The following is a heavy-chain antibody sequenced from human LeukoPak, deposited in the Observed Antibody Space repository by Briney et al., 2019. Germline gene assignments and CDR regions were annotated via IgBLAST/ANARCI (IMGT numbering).Heavy chain of an antibody. CDR1: GFTFSSYE. V-gene: IGHV3-21*01. CDR3: ARDVKGRWELLGSHDY. Sequence: PGGSLRLSCAASGFTFSSYEMNWVRQAPGKGLEWVSSISSSSSYIYYADSVKGRFTISRDNAKNSLYLQMNSLRAEDTAVYYCARDVKGRWELLGSHDYWGQGTLVTVSS. J-gene: IGHJ4*02. CDR2: ISSSSSYI. D-gene: IGHD1-26*01.